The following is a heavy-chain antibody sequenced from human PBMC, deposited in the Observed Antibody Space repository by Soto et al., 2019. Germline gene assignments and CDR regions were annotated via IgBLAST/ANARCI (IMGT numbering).Heavy chain of an antibody. CDR1: GFTFSSYG. D-gene: IGHD2-15*01. J-gene: IGHJ4*02. CDR3: AKIGVVGYCSGGSCYYFDY. CDR2: ISYDGSNK. V-gene: IGHV3-30*18. Sequence: GGSLRLSCAASGFTFSSYGMHWVRQAPGKGLEWVAVISYDGSNKYYADSVKGRFTISRDNSKNTLYLQMNSLRAEDTAVYYCAKIGVVGYCSGGSCYYFDYWGQGTLVTVSS.